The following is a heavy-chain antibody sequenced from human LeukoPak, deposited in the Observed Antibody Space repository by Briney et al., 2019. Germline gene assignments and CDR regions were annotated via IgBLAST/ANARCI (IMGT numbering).Heavy chain of an antibody. CDR2: ISSSGSTI. CDR3: ARQYVDTVAAGDY. Sequence: GGSLRLSCAASGFTFSSYEMNWVRQAPGKGLEWVSYISSSGSTIYYADSVKGRFTISRDNAKNSLYLQMNSLRAEDTAVYYCARQYVDTVAAGDYWGQGTLVTVSS. CDR1: GFTFSSYE. D-gene: IGHD5-12*01. V-gene: IGHV3-48*03. J-gene: IGHJ4*02.